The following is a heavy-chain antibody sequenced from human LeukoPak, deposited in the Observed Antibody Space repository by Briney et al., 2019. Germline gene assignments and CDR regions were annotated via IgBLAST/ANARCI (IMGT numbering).Heavy chain of an antibody. Sequence: GGSLRLSCEVSGFTFRNYGMNWVRQAPGNGLEWAAVISYDGINEYYVDSVKGRFTICRDNSKNSLYLQMESLTIEDTAVYYCATGRVDYGDYGVVKHWGQGTLVTVSS. D-gene: IGHD4-17*01. CDR2: ISYDGINE. V-gene: IGHV3-30*03. J-gene: IGHJ1*01. CDR3: ATGRVDYGDYGVVKH. CDR1: GFTFRNYG.